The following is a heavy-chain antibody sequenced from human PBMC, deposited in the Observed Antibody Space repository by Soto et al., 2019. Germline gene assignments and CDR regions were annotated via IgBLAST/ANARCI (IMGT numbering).Heavy chain of an antibody. CDR2: INPSGGST. CDR3: ARAVYCTTANCWDDFHYYNIDV. CDR1: GYTFTSYY. J-gene: IGHJ6*02. V-gene: IGHV1-46*01. Sequence: ASVKVSCKASGYTFTSYYMHWVRQAPGQGLEWMGIINPSGGSTSYAQKFQGRVTMTRDTSTSTVYMELSSLRSEDTAAYYCARAVYCTTANCWDDFHYYNIDVWGQGTAVTVSS. D-gene: IGHD2-2*01.